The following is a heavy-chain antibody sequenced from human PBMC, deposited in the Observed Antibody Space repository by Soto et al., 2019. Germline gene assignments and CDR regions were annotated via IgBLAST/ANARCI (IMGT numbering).Heavy chain of an antibody. D-gene: IGHD1-26*01. CDR1: GGSFSGYY. CDR3: ARGYSGSYTYYYYGTDV. CDR2: INHSGST. Sequence: SETLSLTCAVYGGSFSGYYWSWIRQPPGKGLEWIGEINHSGSTNYNPSLKSRVTISVDTSKNQFSLKLSSVTAAETAVYYCARGYSGSYTYYYYGTDVWGPGTTVTV. J-gene: IGHJ6*02. V-gene: IGHV4-34*01.